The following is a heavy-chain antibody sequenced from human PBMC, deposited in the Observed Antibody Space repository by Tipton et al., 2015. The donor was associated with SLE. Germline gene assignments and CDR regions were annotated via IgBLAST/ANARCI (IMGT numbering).Heavy chain of an antibody. CDR1: GGSISSGSYY. Sequence: TLSLTCTVSGGSISSGSYYWSWIRQPPGTGLEWIGRIYTSGSTNYDPSLKSRVTISVDTSKNQFSLKLSSVTAADTAVYYCATAARGWYYFGYGGQGTLVTVSS. D-gene: IGHD6-19*01. CDR3: ATAARGWYYFGY. CDR2: IYTSGST. J-gene: IGHJ4*02. V-gene: IGHV4-61*02.